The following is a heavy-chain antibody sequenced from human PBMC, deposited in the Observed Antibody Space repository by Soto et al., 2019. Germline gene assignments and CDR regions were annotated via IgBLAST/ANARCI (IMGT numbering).Heavy chain of an antibody. CDR3: ARGYDPFDI. V-gene: IGHV4-59*12. D-gene: IGHD5-12*01. Sequence: SETLSLTCTVSGGSISSYYWSWIRQPPGKGLEWIGYIYFSGGTNYNPSLKSRVTISVDTSKNQFSLKLSSVTAADTVVYYCARGYDPFDIWGQGTMVPVSS. J-gene: IGHJ3*02. CDR2: IYFSGGT. CDR1: GGSISSYY.